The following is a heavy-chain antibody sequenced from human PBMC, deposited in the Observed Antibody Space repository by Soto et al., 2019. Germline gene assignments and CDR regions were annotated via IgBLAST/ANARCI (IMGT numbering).Heavy chain of an antibody. Sequence: QVQLVQSGAEVKKPGASVRVSCQTSAYTFTNYAVSWVRQAPGQGLEWMGWISGDNGNTIYAQKFQGRVTMTTDTSTSKAYRELWSLRSDDTGVYYCATGLLGYCSGGSCSSDSWGQGTLVTVSS. D-gene: IGHD2-15*01. CDR1: AYTFTNYA. CDR3: ATGLLGYCSGGSCSSDS. J-gene: IGHJ4*02. CDR2: ISGDNGNT. V-gene: IGHV1-18*01.